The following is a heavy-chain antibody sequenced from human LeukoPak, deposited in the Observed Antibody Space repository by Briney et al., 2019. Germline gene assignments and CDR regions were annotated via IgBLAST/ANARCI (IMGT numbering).Heavy chain of an antibody. V-gene: IGHV3-15*01. CDR1: GFTFSNAW. CDR3: TTELSGRTWDYYYYYYMDV. Sequence: GGSLRLSCAASGFTFSNAWMSWVRQAPGKGLEWVGRIKSKTDGGTTDYAAPVKGRFTISRDDSKNTLYLQMNSLKTEDTAVYYCTTELSGRTWDYYYYYYMDVWGKGTTVTISS. J-gene: IGHJ6*03. CDR2: IKSKTDGGTT. D-gene: IGHD3-10*01.